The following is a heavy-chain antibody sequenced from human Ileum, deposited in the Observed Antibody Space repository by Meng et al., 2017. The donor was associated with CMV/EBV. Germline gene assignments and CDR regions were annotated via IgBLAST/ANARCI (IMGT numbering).Heavy chain of an antibody. CDR1: GGSISSSNW. J-gene: IGHJ5*02. V-gene: IGHV4-4*02. Sequence: VSGGSISSSNWWSWVRQPPGKGLEWIGEIYHSGRTNYNPSLKSRVTISVDKSKNQFSLKLSSVTAADTAVYYCARIALVVRGWVDPWGQGTLVTVSS. D-gene: IGHD2-8*02. CDR2: IYHSGRT. CDR3: ARIALVVRGWVDP.